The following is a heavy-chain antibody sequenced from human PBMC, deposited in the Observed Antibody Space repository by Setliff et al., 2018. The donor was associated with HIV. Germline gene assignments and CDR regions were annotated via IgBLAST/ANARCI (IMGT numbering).Heavy chain of an antibody. CDR1: GYRFSDNW. J-gene: IGHJ5*01. Sequence: PGESLKISCKGSGYRFSDNWIGWVRQMPGKGLEWMGVIYPDGSATRYSPSFQGQVTISADKSINTAYLRWRRLRASDTAMYYCAKHGFERKSPYNWFDSWGQGTLVTVSS. CDR2: IYPDGSAT. V-gene: IGHV5-51*01. D-gene: IGHD2-21*01. CDR3: AKHGFERKSPYNWFDS.